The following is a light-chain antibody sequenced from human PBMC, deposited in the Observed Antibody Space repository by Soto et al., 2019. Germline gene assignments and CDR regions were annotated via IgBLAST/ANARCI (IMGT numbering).Light chain of an antibody. J-gene: IGKJ2*01. CDR2: DAS. CDR3: QQRNDWPYT. V-gene: IGKV3-11*01. Sequence: EIVLTQSPATLSLSPGERATLSCRASQSVRSYLAWYQHKPGQAPRLLISDASNTATGIPARFSGSGSGTDFTLTISRLEPEDFALYYCQQRNDWPYTFGQGTKLEIK. CDR1: QSVRSY.